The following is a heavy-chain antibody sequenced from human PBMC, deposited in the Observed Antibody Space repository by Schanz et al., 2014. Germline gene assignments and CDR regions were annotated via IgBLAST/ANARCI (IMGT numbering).Heavy chain of an antibody. CDR1: GFSFTTYA. CDR2: ISSGGGST. Sequence: DVHLLESGGGLVQPGGSLRLSCASSGFSFTTYAMSWVRQAPGKGLEWVSSISSGGGSTYYADSVRGRFTMSRDNSKNTLYLQMNSLRAGDAAVYYCARGLIAAAGGAFDYWGQGTLVAVSA. V-gene: IGHV3-23*01. D-gene: IGHD6-13*01. J-gene: IGHJ4*02. CDR3: ARGLIAAAGGAFDY.